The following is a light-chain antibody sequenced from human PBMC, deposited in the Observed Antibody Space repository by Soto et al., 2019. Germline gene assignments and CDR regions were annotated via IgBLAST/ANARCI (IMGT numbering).Light chain of an antibody. CDR1: QSVATN. J-gene: IGKJ1*01. CDR2: GAS. Sequence: EAVLTQSPATLSVSPGERATLSCRASQSVATNLAWYQQRPGQAPRLLIYGASKRAVGLPARFSGSGSGTEVTLTITSLQSEDFAVYYCQQYNNWPQTFGQGTKVEIK. CDR3: QQYNNWPQT. V-gene: IGKV3-15*01.